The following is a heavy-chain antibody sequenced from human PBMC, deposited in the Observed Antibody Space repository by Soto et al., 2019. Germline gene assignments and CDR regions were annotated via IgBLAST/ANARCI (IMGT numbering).Heavy chain of an antibody. Sequence: SXKLPLTCCGYGGSFSGYYWTCIRQPPGKGLEWIGEIDHSGYTNYNPSLKSRVTISVDTSKNQFSLRLTSVTAADTAVYYCARVRDWFDTWAQGTLVTVPS. CDR2: IDHSGYT. CDR1: GGSFSGYY. CDR3: ARVRDWFDT. J-gene: IGHJ5*02. D-gene: IGHD3-3*01. V-gene: IGHV4-34*01.